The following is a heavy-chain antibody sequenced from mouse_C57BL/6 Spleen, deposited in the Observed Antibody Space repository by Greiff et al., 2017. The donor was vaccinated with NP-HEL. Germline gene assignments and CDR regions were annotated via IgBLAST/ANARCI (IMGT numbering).Heavy chain of an antibody. CDR2: IYPSDSET. CDR1: GYTFTSYW. V-gene: IGHV1-61*01. CDR3: ARWDYYYGSLDY. D-gene: IGHD1-1*01. Sequence: VQLQQSGAELVRPGSSVKLSCKASGYTFTSYWMDWVKQRPGQGLEWIGNIYPSDSETHYNQKFKDKATLTVDKSSSTAYMQLSSLTSEYSAVYYCARWDYYYGSLDYWGQGTTLTVSS. J-gene: IGHJ2*01.